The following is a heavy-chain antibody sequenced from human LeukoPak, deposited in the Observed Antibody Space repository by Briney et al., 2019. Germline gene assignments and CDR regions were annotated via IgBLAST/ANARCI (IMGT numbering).Heavy chain of an antibody. CDR3: ARQKQQLGLGYYYYYYMDV. CDR2: INHSGST. V-gene: IGHV4-34*01. Sequence: SETLSLTCTVSGGSISRYYWSWIRQPPGKGLEWIGEINHSGSTNYNPSLKSRVTISVDTSKNQFSLKLSSVTAADTAVYYCARQKQQLGLGYYYYYYMDVWGKGTTVTISS. CDR1: GGSISRYY. J-gene: IGHJ6*03. D-gene: IGHD6-13*01.